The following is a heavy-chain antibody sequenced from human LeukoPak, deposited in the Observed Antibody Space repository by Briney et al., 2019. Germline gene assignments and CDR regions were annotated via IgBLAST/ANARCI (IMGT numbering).Heavy chain of an antibody. Sequence: GGSLRLSCAASGFTFSSYSMNWVRQAPGKGLEWVSYISSSSSTIYYADSVKGRFTISRDNAKNSLYLQMNSLRAEDTAVYYCAVFTIFGVVIMDVWGKGTTVTISS. CDR3: AVFTIFGVVIMDV. CDR1: GFTFSSYS. CDR2: ISSSSSTI. D-gene: IGHD3-3*01. J-gene: IGHJ6*03. V-gene: IGHV3-48*01.